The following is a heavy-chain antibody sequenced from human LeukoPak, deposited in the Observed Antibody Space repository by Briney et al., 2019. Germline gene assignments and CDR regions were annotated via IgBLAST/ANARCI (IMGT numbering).Heavy chain of an antibody. CDR1: GGSFSGYY. V-gene: IGHV4-34*01. CDR2: INHSGRT. D-gene: IGHD1-26*01. Sequence: SETLSLTCAVYGGSFSGYYWSWIRQPPGKGLEWIGEINHSGRTNYNPSLKSRVTISVDTSKNQFSLKLSSVTAADTAVYYCARVGARFKISWFDPWGQGTLVTVSS. CDR3: ARVGARFKISWFDP. J-gene: IGHJ5*02.